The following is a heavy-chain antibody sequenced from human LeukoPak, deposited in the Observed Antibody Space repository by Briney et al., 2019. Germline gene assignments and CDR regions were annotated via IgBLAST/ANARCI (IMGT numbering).Heavy chain of an antibody. J-gene: IGHJ4*02. CDR3: ARSRLGIAAAGLDSRSYFDY. CDR1: GYTFTSYG. Sequence: GASVKVSCKASGYTFTSYGISWVRQASGQGLEWMGRIIPILGIANYAQKFQGRVTITADKSTSTAYMELSSLRSEDTAVYYCARSRLGIAAAGLDSRSYFDYWGLGTLVTVSS. CDR2: IIPILGIA. V-gene: IGHV1-69*04. D-gene: IGHD6-13*01.